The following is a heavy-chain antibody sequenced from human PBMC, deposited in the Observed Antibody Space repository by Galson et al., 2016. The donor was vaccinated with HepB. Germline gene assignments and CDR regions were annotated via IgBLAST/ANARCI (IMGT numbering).Heavy chain of an antibody. CDR2: FSYDGTNK. D-gene: IGHD5-18*01. CDR1: GFTLSSHA. Sequence: SLRLSCAASGFTLSSHAMHWVRQAPGKGLEWVAMFSYDGTNKYYGDSVKGRFTISRDNSRNTVYLQMNSLRPEDTAVYYCARDVHTSLIDSGWAFDLWGQGTRVTVSS. V-gene: IGHV3-30*04. CDR3: ARDVHTSLIDSGWAFDL. J-gene: IGHJ3*01.